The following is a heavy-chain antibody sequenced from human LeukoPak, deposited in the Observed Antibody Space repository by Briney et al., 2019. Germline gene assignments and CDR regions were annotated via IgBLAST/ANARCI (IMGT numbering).Heavy chain of an antibody. CDR3: ARVDSSGYYTFFDY. CDR2: IYNSGIP. Sequence: PSETLSLTCTVSGGSISSHNWNWIRQPPGKGLEWIGDIYNSGIPNYNPSLKSRVTISVDTSKNQFSLKLSSVTAADTAVYYCARVDSSGYYTFFDYWGQGTLVTVSS. J-gene: IGHJ4*02. CDR1: GGSISSHN. D-gene: IGHD3-22*01. V-gene: IGHV4-59*11.